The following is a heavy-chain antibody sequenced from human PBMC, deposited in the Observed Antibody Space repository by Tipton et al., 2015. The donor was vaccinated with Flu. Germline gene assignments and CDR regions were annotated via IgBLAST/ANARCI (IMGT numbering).Heavy chain of an antibody. CDR1: GGSISSYN. D-gene: IGHD6-19*01. Sequence: TLSLTCTVSGGSISSYNWNWIRQPAGKGLEWIGRIYSGGSTNYNPSLKRRVTMSIDSSKNQLSLKMTSVTAADTALYFCARERYSSGWLEYFQNWGQGTLVTVSS. CDR2: IYSGGST. V-gene: IGHV4-4*07. CDR3: ARERYSSGWLEYFQN. J-gene: IGHJ1*01.